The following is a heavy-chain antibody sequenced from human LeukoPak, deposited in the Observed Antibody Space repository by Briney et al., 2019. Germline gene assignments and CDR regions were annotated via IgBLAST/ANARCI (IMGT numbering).Heavy chain of an antibody. CDR2: ISYSGST. V-gene: IGHV4-59*01. CDR1: GGSISSYY. Sequence: PSETLSLTCIVSGGSISSYYWSWIRQPPGKGLEWIGGISYSGSTNYNPSLKSRVAISVDTPKNQFSLKLSSVTAADTAVYYCARDRIQPRDERSSIRDSSSWYWFDPWGQGTLVTVSS. CDR3: ARDRIQPRDERSSIRDSSSWYWFDP. D-gene: IGHD6-13*01. J-gene: IGHJ5*02.